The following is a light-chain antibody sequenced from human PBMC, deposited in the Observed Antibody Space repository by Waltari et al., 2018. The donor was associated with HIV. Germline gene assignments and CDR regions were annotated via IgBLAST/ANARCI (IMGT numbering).Light chain of an antibody. CDR2: RNN. Sequence: QSVVTQPPSASATPGQRVTIPCSGSSSNIGPHYVYWYKQLPGTAPKMLIYRNNQRPSGVPDRFSGSKSGTSASLAITGLRSEDEADYYCAAWDDSLNGPVFGGGTKLTV. V-gene: IGLV1-47*01. J-gene: IGLJ3*02. CDR3: AAWDDSLNGPV. CDR1: SSNIGPHY.